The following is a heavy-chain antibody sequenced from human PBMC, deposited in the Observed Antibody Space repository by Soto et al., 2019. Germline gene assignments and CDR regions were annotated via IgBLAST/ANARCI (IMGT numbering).Heavy chain of an antibody. V-gene: IGHV3-23*01. CDR1: GFTFRSYA. D-gene: IGHD3-22*01. CDR3: AKGWTYYYDNSGFYFDY. J-gene: IGHJ4*02. Sequence: GGSLRLSCAASGFTFRSYAMSWVRQAPGKGLEWVSSIAGSGANTYYPDSVKGRFTISRDNSRNTLFLRLASLRVEDTAVYYCAKGWTYYYDNSGFYFDYWGQGTAVTVSS. CDR2: IAGSGANT.